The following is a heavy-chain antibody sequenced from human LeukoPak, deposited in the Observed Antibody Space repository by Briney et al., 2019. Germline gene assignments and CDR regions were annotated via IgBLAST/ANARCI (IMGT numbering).Heavy chain of an antibody. J-gene: IGHJ4*02. V-gene: IGHV3-7*01. CDR2: IRQDGAEK. CDR1: GFTFSNHW. CDR3: ARAPYFESSGPL. Sequence: GGSLRLSCAASGFTFSNHWMSWVRQAPGKGLEWVANIRQDGAEKYYLDSVKGRFTISRDNAKNSVYLEMNSLRVEDTAVYFCARAPYFESSGPLWGQGTLVTVSS. D-gene: IGHD3-22*01.